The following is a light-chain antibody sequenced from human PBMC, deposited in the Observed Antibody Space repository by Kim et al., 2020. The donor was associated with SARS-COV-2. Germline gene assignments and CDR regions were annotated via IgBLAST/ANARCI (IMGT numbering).Light chain of an antibody. CDR2: DVS. J-gene: IGLJ1*01. CDR1: SSDVGGYNY. V-gene: IGLV2-11*01. Sequence: GQSVTIDCTGTSSDVGGYNYVSWYQQHPGKAPKLMIYDVSKRPSGVPDRFSGSKSGNTASLTISGLQAEDEADYYCCSYAGSYTYVFGTGTKVTVL. CDR3: CSYAGSYTYV.